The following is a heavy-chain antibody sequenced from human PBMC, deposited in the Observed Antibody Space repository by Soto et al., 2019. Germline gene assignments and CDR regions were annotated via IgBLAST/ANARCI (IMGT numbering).Heavy chain of an antibody. J-gene: IGHJ4*02. Sequence: ASVKVSCKASGYTFTSYGISWVRQAPGQGLGWMGWISAYNGNTNYAQKLQGRVTMTTDTSTSTAYMELRSLRSDDTAVYYCARDPLGYCSSTSCPRFDYWGQGTLVTVSS. CDR2: ISAYNGNT. CDR1: GYTFTSYG. D-gene: IGHD2-2*01. V-gene: IGHV1-18*01. CDR3: ARDPLGYCSSTSCPRFDY.